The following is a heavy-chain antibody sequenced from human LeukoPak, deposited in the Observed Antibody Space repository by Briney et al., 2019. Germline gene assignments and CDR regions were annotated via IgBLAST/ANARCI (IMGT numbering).Heavy chain of an antibody. D-gene: IGHD2-15*01. V-gene: IGHV3-30*02. J-gene: IGHJ4*02. CDR2: IGNDGSNK. CDR3: AAHQGYCSGGGCGPY. Sequence: GGSLRLSCAASGFTFSSYAMSWVRQAPGKGLEWLAFIGNDGSNKYYVDSVKGRFSISRDNSKNTLYLQMSTLRAEDTAVYHCAAHQGYCSGGGCGPYWGQGTQVTVSS. CDR1: GFTFSSYA.